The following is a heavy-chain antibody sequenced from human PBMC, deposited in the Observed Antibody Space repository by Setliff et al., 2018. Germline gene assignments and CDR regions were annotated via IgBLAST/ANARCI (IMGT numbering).Heavy chain of an antibody. V-gene: IGHV3-30*02. D-gene: IGHD2-15*01. CDR2: IQTNGNDK. J-gene: IGHJ3*02. CDR3: VCFSWRGCSGDTCYSGDDSFDM. CDR1: GITLSSYG. Sequence: PGGSLRLSCAASGITLSSYGMDWVRQAPGKGLEWVSFIQTNGNDKNYADSVKGRFTIYRDDSKNTLYLQMDSLRPEDSAIYYCVCFSWRGCSGDTCYSGDDSFDMWGQGTEVTVSS.